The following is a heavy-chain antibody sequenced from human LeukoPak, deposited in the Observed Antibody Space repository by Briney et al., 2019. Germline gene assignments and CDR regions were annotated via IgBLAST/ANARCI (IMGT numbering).Heavy chain of an antibody. CDR3: ARYERIGSCTGGACYYGLDV. V-gene: IGHV4-59*01. Sequence: SETLSLTCSVSGASISRFYWVWVRQPPGNGLEWIEYLSYSGGTKYNPSLKNRVSTSVDTSRNQFSLKLTSVTAADTAVYYCARYERIGSCTGGACYYGLDVWGQGTTVTVS. D-gene: IGHD2-8*02. J-gene: IGHJ6*02. CDR1: GASISRFY. CDR2: LSYSGGT.